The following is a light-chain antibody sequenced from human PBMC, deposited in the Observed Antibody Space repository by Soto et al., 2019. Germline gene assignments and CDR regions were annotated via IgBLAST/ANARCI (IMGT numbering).Light chain of an antibody. CDR3: CSYAGAFTYV. CDR2: DVS. V-gene: IGLV2-11*01. J-gene: IGLJ1*01. CDR1: SSDVGGYSY. Sequence: QSVLAQPRSVSGSPGHSVTISCTGISSDVGGYSYVPWYQQHPGKAPKLMISDVSKRPSGVPDRFSGSKFGNTASLTISGLQAEDEADYYCCSYAGAFTYVFGSGTKVTV.